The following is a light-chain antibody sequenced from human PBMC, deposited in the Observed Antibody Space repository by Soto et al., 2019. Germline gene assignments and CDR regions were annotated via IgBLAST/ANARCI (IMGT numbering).Light chain of an antibody. J-gene: IGLJ2*01. CDR1: SSDVGGHNY. CDR3: TSYAGSDNVI. V-gene: IGLV2-8*01. CDR2: EVI. Sequence: QSALTQPPSASGSPGQSVTISCTGTSSDVGGHNYVSWYQQHPGKAPKLLIYEVIQRPSGVPDRFSGSKSGNTASLTVSGLQAEDEADYCCTSYAGSDNVIFGGGTKVTVL.